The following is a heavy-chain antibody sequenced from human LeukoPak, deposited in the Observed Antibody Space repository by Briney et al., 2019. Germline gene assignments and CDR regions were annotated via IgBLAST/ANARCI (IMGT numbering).Heavy chain of an antibody. Sequence: PSETLSLTCAVYGGSFSGYYWSWIRQPPGKGLEWIGEISHSGSTNYNPSLKSRVTTSVDTSKNQLSLELTSVTAADTAVYYCAGGRTSNWFDPWGQGTLVTVSS. CDR1: GGSFSGYY. CDR3: AGGRTSNWFDP. D-gene: IGHD1-14*01. V-gene: IGHV4-34*01. J-gene: IGHJ5*02. CDR2: ISHSGST.